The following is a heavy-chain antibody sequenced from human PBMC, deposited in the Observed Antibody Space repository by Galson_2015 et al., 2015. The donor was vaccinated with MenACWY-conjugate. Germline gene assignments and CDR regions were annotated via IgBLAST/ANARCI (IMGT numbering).Heavy chain of an antibody. V-gene: IGHV1-69*04. D-gene: IGHD2/OR15-2a*01. CDR2: IIPILGIA. CDR1: GGTFSSYA. J-gene: IGHJ4*02. CDR3: AREGGYSFFDY. Sequence: SVKVSCKASGGTFSSYAISWVRQAPGQGLEWMGRIIPILGIANYAQKSQGRVTITADKSTSTAYMELSSLRSEDTAVYYCAREGGYSFFDYWGQGTLVTVSS.